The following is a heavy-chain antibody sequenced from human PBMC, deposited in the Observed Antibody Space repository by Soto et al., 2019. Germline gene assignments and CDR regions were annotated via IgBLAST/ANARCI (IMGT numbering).Heavy chain of an antibody. CDR1: GFNFSSYS. V-gene: IGHV3-48*03. J-gene: IGHJ4*02. Sequence: EVQLVESGGGLVQPGGSLRLSCVASGFNFSSYSIVWVRQAPGKGLEWVSYIFTTGTTIYYADYVKGRFTVSRDNAKNSLFLLLNSLRAEDTAVYYCARDKDWAFDYWGQGTLVTVSS. CDR2: IFTTGTTI. D-gene: IGHD3-9*01. CDR3: ARDKDWAFDY.